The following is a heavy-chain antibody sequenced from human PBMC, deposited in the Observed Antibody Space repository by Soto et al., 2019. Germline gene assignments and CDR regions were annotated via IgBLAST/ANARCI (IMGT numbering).Heavy chain of an antibody. D-gene: IGHD3-10*01. CDR2: IYYSGST. Sequence: SETLSLTCTVSGGSISSYYWSWIRQPPGKGLEWIGYIYYSGSTNYNPSLKSRVTISVDTSKNQFSLKLSSVTAADTAVYYCARDDMVRGVISPYYYCYGXDVWGEGTTVTVSS. CDR3: ARDDMVRGVISPYYYCYGXDV. J-gene: IGHJ6*04. CDR1: GGSISSYY. V-gene: IGHV4-59*01.